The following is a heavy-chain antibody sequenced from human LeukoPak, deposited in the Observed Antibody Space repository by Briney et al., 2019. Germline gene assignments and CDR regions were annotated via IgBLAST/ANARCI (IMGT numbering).Heavy chain of an antibody. Sequence: ASVKVSCKASGYTFTGYYMHWVRQASGQGLEWMGWIDPNSGGTNYAQKFQGRVTMTRDTSISTAYMELSRLRSDDTAVYYCARAPPHSSSWYVSWFDPWGQGTLVTVSS. CDR3: ARAPPHSSSWYVSWFDP. J-gene: IGHJ5*02. CDR1: GYTFTGYY. V-gene: IGHV1-2*02. CDR2: IDPNSGGT. D-gene: IGHD6-13*01.